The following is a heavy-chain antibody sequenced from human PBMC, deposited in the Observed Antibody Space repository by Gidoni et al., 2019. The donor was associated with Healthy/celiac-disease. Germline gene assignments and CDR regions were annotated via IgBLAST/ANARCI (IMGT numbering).Heavy chain of an antibody. CDR2: ISYDGSNK. CDR3: ARSDILTGSFDY. J-gene: IGHJ4*02. Sequence: QVQLVESGGGVVQPGRSLRLSCAASGFTFSSYGMHWVRQAPGKGLEWVAVISYDGSNKYYADSVKGRFTISRDNFKNQLFLQMNSLRAEDTAVYYCARSDILTGSFDYWGQGTLVTVSS. V-gene: IGHV3-30*03. D-gene: IGHD3-9*01. CDR1: GFTFSSYG.